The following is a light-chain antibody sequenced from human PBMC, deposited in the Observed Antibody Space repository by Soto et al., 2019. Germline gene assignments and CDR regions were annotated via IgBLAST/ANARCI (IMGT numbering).Light chain of an antibody. CDR1: SSDVGGYNY. Sequence: QSALTQPPSASGSPGQSVTISCTGTSSDVGGYNYVSWYQQHPGKAPKLMIYEVSKWPSGVPDRFSGSKSGNMASLTVSGLQAEDEADYYCSSYAGSNNLRVFGTGTKLTVL. J-gene: IGLJ1*01. V-gene: IGLV2-8*01. CDR2: EVS. CDR3: SSYAGSNNLRV.